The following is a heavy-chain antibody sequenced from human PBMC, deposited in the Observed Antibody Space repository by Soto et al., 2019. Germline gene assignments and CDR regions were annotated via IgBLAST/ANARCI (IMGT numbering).Heavy chain of an antibody. CDR2: INSDGSSP. CDR3: ARVSREVVPAAIDY. Sequence: PGGSLRLSCAASGFTFSSYWIHWVRQAPGKGLVWVSRINSDGSSPTYADSVKGRFTISRDNAKNTLYLQMTSLRAEDTAVYYCARVSREVVPAAIDYWGQGTLVTVSS. J-gene: IGHJ4*02. CDR1: GFTFSSYW. V-gene: IGHV3-74*01. D-gene: IGHD2-2*01.